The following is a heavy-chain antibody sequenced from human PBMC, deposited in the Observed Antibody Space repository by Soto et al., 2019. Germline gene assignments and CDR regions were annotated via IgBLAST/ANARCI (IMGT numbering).Heavy chain of an antibody. CDR2: INPSGGST. V-gene: IGHV1-46*01. D-gene: IGHD2-2*01. CDR3: AGYSSSTSRPSCFDP. J-gene: IGHJ5*02. Sequence: ASVKVSCKASGYTFTSYYMHWVRQAPGQGLEWMRIINPSGGSTSYAQKFQGRVTMTRDTSTSTVYMELSSLRSEDTAVYYCAGYSSSTSRPSCFDPWGQGTLVTVSS. CDR1: GYTFTSYY.